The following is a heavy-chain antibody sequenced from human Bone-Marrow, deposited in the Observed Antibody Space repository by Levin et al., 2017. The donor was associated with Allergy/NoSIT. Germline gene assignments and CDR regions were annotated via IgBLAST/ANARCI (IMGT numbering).Heavy chain of an antibody. CDR2: ISSSGNHI. D-gene: IGHD6-13*01. V-gene: IGHV3-21*06. Sequence: GGSLRLSCVASGFTFGSYSMHWVRQAPGQGLEWVASISSSGNHIFSSDLLKGRFTISRDNAQSSLYLQLHSLRDGETAVYYCARDSLGASSSWYFFDWWGQGTLVTVSS. J-gene: IGHJ4*02. CDR3: ARDSLGASSSWYFFDW. CDR1: GFTFGSYS.